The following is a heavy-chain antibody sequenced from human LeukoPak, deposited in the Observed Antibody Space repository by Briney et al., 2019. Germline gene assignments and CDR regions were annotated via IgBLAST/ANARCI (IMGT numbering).Heavy chain of an antibody. CDR1: GGTFSSYG. CDR3: ARESGWYRPLGDFDY. V-gene: IGHV1-18*01. CDR2: ISAYNGNT. J-gene: IGHJ4*02. D-gene: IGHD6-19*01. Sequence: ASVKVSCKASGGTFSSYGISWVRQAPGQGLEWMGWISAYNGNTNYAQKLQGRVTMTTDTSTSTAYMELRSLRSDDTAVYYCARESGWYRPLGDFDYWGQGTLVTVSS.